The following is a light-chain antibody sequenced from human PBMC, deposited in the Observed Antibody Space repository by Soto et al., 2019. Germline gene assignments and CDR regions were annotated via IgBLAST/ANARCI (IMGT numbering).Light chain of an antibody. CDR1: QSVSSN. Sequence: EIVMTQSPATLSVSPGERATLSCRASQSVSSNLAWYQQKPGRSPSLLIYGASTRATGLPARFSGSGSGTEFTLTISRLEPEDFAVYYCQQFSSYPLTFGGGTKVDIK. J-gene: IGKJ4*01. CDR2: GAS. V-gene: IGKV3-15*01. CDR3: QQFSSYPLT.